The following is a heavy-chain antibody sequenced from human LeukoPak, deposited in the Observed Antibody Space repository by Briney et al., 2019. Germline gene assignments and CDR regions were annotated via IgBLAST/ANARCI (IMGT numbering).Heavy chain of an antibody. V-gene: IGHV5-51*01. CDR2: VYPGDSDT. J-gene: IGHJ3*02. D-gene: IGHD2-15*01. Sequence: GESLKISCKGSGYSFTRYWIGWVRQMPGKGLEYMGIVYPGDSDTRYSPSFQGQVTLSADKSISTAYLQWSSLKASDTAMYYCARSSVATDALDIWGQGTMVTVSS. CDR3: ARSSVATDALDI. CDR1: GYSFTRYW.